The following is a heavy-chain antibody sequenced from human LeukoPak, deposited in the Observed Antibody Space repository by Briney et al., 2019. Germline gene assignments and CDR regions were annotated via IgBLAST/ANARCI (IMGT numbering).Heavy chain of an antibody. V-gene: IGHV3-48*04. CDR1: GFTFKRYH. CDR3: ARSRFYFDY. CDR2: ISSSGSTI. Sequence: GGSLRLSCAASGFTFKRYHMSWIRQAPGKGLEWVSYISSSGSTIYYADSVKGRFTISRDNAKNSLYLQLNSLRAEDTAVYYCARSRFYFDYWGQGTLVTVSS. J-gene: IGHJ4*02.